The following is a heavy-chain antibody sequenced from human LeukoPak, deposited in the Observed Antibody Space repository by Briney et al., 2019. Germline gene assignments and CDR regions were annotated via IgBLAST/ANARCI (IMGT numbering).Heavy chain of an antibody. CDR3: ARHGGYYDFWSDYRFDP. V-gene: IGHV4-39*01. CDR1: GGSISSSSYY. CDR2: IYYSGST. J-gene: IGHJ5*02. D-gene: IGHD3-3*01. Sequence: PSETLSLTCTVSGGSISSSSYYWGWIRQPPGKGLEWIGSIYYSGSTYYNPSLKSRVTISVDTSKNQFSLKLSSVTAADTAVYYCARHGGYYDFWSDYRFDPWCQGTLVTVSS.